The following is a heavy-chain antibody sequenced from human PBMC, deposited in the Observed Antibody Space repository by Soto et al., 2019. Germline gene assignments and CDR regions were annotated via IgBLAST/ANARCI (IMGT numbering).Heavy chain of an antibody. D-gene: IGHD1-26*01. V-gene: IGHV4-59*01. Sequence: SETLSLTCTVSGGSISSYYWSWIRQPPGKGLEWIGYIYYSGSTNYNPSLKSRVTISVDTSKNQFSLKLSSVTAADTAVYYCAREHSYSGSYHIDYWGQGTLVTVSS. CDR1: GGSISSYY. J-gene: IGHJ4*02. CDR2: IYYSGST. CDR3: AREHSYSGSYHIDY.